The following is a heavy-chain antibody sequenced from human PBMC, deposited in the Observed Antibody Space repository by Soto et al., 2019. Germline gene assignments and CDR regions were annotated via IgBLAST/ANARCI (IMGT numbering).Heavy chain of an antibody. CDR3: AGGGAGSGPFTWELPDH. Sequence: QMQLVQSGAEVKKTGSSVTVSCKALGNTFTYRYLHWVRQAPGQALEWMGWITPFSGDVHYAQKFTERVTITRERSINTAYMQMSSLRSEDTAMYFCAGGGAGSGPFTWELPDHWGQGTLVTVSS. CDR1: GNTFTYRY. J-gene: IGHJ4*02. V-gene: IGHV1-45*02. CDR2: ITPFSGDV. D-gene: IGHD1-26*01.